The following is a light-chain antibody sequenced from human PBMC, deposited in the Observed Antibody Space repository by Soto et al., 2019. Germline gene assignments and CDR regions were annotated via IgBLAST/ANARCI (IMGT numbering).Light chain of an antibody. CDR3: AGWDDSLSGVV. V-gene: IGLV2-14*01. CDR2: EVT. Sequence: QSALTQPASVSGSPGQSITISCTGTSGDIGSYNRVSWYQQHPGKAPKLIIYEVTDRPSGVSNRFSGSKSGNTASLTISGLQAEDEAEYYCAGWDDSLSGVVFGGGTKVTVL. CDR1: SGDIGSYNR. J-gene: IGLJ2*01.